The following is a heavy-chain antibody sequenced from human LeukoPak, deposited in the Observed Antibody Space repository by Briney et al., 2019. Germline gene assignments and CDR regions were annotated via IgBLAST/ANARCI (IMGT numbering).Heavy chain of an antibody. CDR2: IKQDGSER. J-gene: IGHJ4*02. Sequence: GGSLRLSCAASGFTFSSYWMNWVRQAPGKGLEWVANIKQDGSERYYVDSVKGRFTISRDNAKKLLSLRMNSLRGDDTAVYYCARGWQGMWLFAYWGQGTLVTVAS. CDR3: ARGWQGMWLFAY. V-gene: IGHV3-7*05. CDR1: GFTFSSYW. D-gene: IGHD3-22*01.